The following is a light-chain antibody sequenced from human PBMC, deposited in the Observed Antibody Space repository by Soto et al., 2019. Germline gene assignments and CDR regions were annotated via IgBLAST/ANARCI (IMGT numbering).Light chain of an antibody. Sequence: QSALTQPPSASGSPGQSVTISCTGSSSDVGGYNYVSWYQQHPGKAPKLMIYEVNKRPSGVPNRSSGSKSGNTASLTVSGLQAEDEAEYYCSSYEGSNNLVLFGGGTKLTVL. CDR3: SSYEGSNNLVL. V-gene: IGLV2-8*01. J-gene: IGLJ2*01. CDR1: SSDVGGYNY. CDR2: EVN.